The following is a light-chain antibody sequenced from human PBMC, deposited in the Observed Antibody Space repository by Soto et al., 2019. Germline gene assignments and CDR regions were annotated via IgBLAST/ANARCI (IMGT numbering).Light chain of an antibody. CDR1: QTISGY. CDR3: QQTYSTPYT. CDR2: GAS. Sequence: DIQLTQSPSSLSASVGDRVTITCRASQTISGYLNWLQQKPGKAPNLLIFGASTLQSGVPSRFSGSVSGTSFTLTISSLQPEDFATYYCQQTYSTPYTFGQGTKLEI. V-gene: IGKV1-39*01. J-gene: IGKJ2*01.